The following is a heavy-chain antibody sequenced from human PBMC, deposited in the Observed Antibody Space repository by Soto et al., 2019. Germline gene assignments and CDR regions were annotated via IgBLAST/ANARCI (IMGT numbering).Heavy chain of an antibody. D-gene: IGHD2-2*01. Sequence: ESGGGVVQPGRSLRLSCAASGFTFSSYAMHWVRQAPGKGLEWVAVISYDGSNKYYADSVKGRFTISRDTSKNTLYLQMNSLRAEDTAVYYCAREDGSSTSWYHDAFDICGQGTMVTVSS. CDR2: ISYDGSNK. J-gene: IGHJ3*02. CDR3: AREDGSSTSWYHDAFDI. CDR1: GFTFSSYA. V-gene: IGHV3-30-3*01.